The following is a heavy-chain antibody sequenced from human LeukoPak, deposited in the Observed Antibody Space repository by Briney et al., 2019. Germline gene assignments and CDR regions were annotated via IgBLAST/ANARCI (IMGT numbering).Heavy chain of an antibody. V-gene: IGHV3-7*01. Sequence: PGGSLRLSCAASESTFNIYWMTWVRQAPGKGLEWVANINQDGSKNDYVDSMKGRFIISRDNAKNSLFLQMNSLTVADTAMYYCARERITINGDYFDNWGQGTLVSVSS. D-gene: IGHD3-10*01. CDR1: ESTFNIYW. CDR3: ARERITINGDYFDN. J-gene: IGHJ4*01. CDR2: INQDGSKN.